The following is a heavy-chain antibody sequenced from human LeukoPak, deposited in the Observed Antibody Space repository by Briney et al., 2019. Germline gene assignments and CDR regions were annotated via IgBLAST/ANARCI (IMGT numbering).Heavy chain of an antibody. J-gene: IGHJ4*02. Sequence: PGRSLRLSCAASGFTFSSYGMHWVRQAPGKGLEWAAVISYDGSNKYYADSVKGRFTISRDNSKNTLYLQMNSLRAEDTAVYYCAKAEYSSGQRLSGYWGQGTLVTVSS. CDR2: ISYDGSNK. D-gene: IGHD6-19*01. CDR3: AKAEYSSGQRLSGY. V-gene: IGHV3-30*18. CDR1: GFTFSSYG.